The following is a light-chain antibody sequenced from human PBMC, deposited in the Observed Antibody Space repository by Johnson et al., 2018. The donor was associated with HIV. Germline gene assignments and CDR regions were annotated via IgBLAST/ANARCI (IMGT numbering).Light chain of an antibody. J-gene: IGLJ1*01. CDR1: SSNIGNNY. CDR3: GTWDNSLSAV. CDR2: DNN. V-gene: IGLV1-51*01. Sequence: QSALTQPPSVSAAPGQKVTISCSGSSSNIGNNYVSWYQQFPGTAPKLLIYDNNKRPSGIPDRFSGSKSGTSATLGITGLQTGDEADYYCGTWDNSLSAVFGTWTKVTVL.